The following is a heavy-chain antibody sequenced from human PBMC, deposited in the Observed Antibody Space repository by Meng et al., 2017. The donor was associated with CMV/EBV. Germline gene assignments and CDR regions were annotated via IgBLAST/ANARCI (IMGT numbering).Heavy chain of an antibody. J-gene: IGHJ4*02. CDR2: INNRGSST. Sequence: GESLKISCAASGFTFGDYGMSWVRPAPGKGLEWVSSINNRGSSTSYADSVKGRLTISRDNSNNTLYVQMNSLTVEDTAVYYCAKGRGGAGTSYFDSWGQGTLVTVSS. CDR3: AKGRGGAGTSYFDS. V-gene: IGHV3-23*05. D-gene: IGHD3-10*01. CDR1: GFTFGDYG.